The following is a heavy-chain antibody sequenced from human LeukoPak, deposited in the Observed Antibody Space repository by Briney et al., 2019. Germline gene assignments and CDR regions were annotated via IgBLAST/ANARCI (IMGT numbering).Heavy chain of an antibody. Sequence: SETLSLTCTVSGGSISRYYWSWIRQPPGKGLEWIGYIYYSGSTNYNPTLKSRVTISVDTSKNQFSLKLSSVTAADTAVYYCARGGYSYGYSGPYYFDYWGQGTLVTVSS. V-gene: IGHV4-59*01. D-gene: IGHD5-18*01. CDR1: GGSISRYY. CDR3: ARGGYSYGYSGPYYFDY. J-gene: IGHJ4*02. CDR2: IYYSGST.